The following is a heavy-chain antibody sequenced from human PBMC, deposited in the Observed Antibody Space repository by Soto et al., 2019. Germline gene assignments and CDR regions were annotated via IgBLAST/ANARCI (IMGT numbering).Heavy chain of an antibody. J-gene: IGHJ4*02. CDR3: AKVSYKWTYGAFDY. CDR1: GFSFSQYA. CDR2: ISGSDGST. V-gene: IGHV3-23*01. Sequence: DVQLLESGGGLVQPGGSLRLSCAASGFSFSQYAMSWVRQAPGKGLERVSVISGSDGSTSYIDSVKDRFTISRDNSKNMLFLHMNNLRAEDTAIYYCAKVSYKWTYGAFDYWGQGTLVTVSS. D-gene: IGHD1-7*01.